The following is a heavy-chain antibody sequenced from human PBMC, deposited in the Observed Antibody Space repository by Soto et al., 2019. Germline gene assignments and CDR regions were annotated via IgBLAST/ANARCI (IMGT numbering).Heavy chain of an antibody. V-gene: IGHV4-4*07. Sequence: QVQLQESGPRLVTPSETLTLTCSLSGGSITNHYWGWIRQPPGKGLEFIGRIYPSGRAHYNPSLQSRVTMSVDTSKIKFSLKVNSVTAADTAIYYCARDYDVNTAVDYWYFDLWGRGTLGTVSS. CDR3: ARDYDVNTAVDYWYFDL. CDR1: GGSITNHY. J-gene: IGHJ2*01. CDR2: IYPSGRA. D-gene: IGHD5-18*01.